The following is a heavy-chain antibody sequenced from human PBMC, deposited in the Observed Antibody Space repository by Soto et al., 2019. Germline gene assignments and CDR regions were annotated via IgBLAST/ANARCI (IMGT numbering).Heavy chain of an antibody. V-gene: IGHV3-30*18. CDR1: GFTFSSYG. CDR2: ISYDGSNK. J-gene: IGHJ4*02. Sequence: QVPLVESGGGVVQPGRSLRLSCAASGFTFSSYGMHWVRQAPGKGLEWVAVISYDGSNKYYADSVKGRFTISRDNSKNTLYLQMNSLRAEDTAVYYCAKWGSYYYGSIDYWGQGTLVTVSS. D-gene: IGHD3-10*01. CDR3: AKWGSYYYGSIDY.